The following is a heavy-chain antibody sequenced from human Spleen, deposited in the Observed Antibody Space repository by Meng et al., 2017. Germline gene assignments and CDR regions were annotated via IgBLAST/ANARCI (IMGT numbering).Heavy chain of an antibody. Sequence: GESLKISCAASGFIFSNYEMNWVRQAPGKGLEWVSYISSSGSTIYYADSVKGRLTISRDNAKNSLYLQMNSPRAEDTAVYYCARVTGDGFDYWGQGTLVTVSS. V-gene: IGHV3-48*03. D-gene: IGHD7-27*01. CDR2: ISSSGSTI. CDR3: ARVTGDGFDY. J-gene: IGHJ4*02. CDR1: GFIFSNYE.